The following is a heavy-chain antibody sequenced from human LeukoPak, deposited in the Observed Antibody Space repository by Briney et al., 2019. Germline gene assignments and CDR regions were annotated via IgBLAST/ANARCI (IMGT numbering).Heavy chain of an antibody. J-gene: IGHJ5*01. D-gene: IGHD5-18*01. CDR1: GYTFTDYY. V-gene: IGHV1-2*02. CDR2: INPNSGGT. CDR3: ARPGVTPDTNWFDS. Sequence: APVKVSCKASGYTFTDYYMHWVRQAPGQGLEWMGWINPNSGGTNYVQKFQGRVTMTRDTSISTVYVELSRLTSDDTAVYYCARPGVTPDTNWFDSWGQGTLVTVSS.